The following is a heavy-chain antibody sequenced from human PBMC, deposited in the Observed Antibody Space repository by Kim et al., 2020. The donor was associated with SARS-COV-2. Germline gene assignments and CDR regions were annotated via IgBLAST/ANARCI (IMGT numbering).Heavy chain of an antibody. D-gene: IGHD3-16*01. CDR2: IIPIFGTA. CDR3: ARGGRGMGAFDI. Sequence: SVKVSCKASGGTFSSYAISWVRQAPGQGLEWMGGIIPIFGTANYAQKFQGRVTITADESTSTAYMELSSLRSEDTAVYYCARGGRGMGAFDIWGQGTMVTVSS. J-gene: IGHJ3*02. CDR1: GGTFSSYA. V-gene: IGHV1-69*13.